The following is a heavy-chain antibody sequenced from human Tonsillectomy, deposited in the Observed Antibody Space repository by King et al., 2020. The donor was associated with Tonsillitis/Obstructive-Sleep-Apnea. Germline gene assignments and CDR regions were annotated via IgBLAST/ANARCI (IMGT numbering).Heavy chain of an antibody. D-gene: IGHD3-3*01. CDR1: GFSLSTSGVG. J-gene: IGHJ4*02. Sequence: TLQESGPTLVKPTQTLTLTCTFSGFSLSTSGVGVGWIRQPPGKALECLALIYWDDDKRYSPSLKSRLTITKDTSKNQVVLTMTNMDPVDTATYYCAHTTYDFWSGYSGFDYWGQGTLVTVSS. V-gene: IGHV2-5*02. CDR3: AHTTYDFWSGYSGFDY. CDR2: IYWDDDK.